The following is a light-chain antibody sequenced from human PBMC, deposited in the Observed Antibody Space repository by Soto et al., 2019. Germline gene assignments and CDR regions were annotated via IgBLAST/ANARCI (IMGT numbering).Light chain of an antibody. Sequence: EIVLTQSPATLSLSPGERATLSCRASQSVSSYLAWYQQKHGQAPRLLIYDASNRATGIPARLSGSGSGTDFTLTISSLEPEDFAVYYCQQRSNWPTFGQGTKVDIK. CDR2: DAS. CDR3: QQRSNWPT. CDR1: QSVSSY. V-gene: IGKV3-11*01. J-gene: IGKJ1*01.